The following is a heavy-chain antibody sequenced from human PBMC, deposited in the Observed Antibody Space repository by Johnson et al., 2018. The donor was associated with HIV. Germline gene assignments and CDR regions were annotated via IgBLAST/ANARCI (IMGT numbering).Heavy chain of an antibody. J-gene: IGHJ3*02. CDR2: IWYDGSNK. CDR3: AKSPYIYDAFDI. V-gene: IGHV3-33*06. Sequence: QMLLVESGGGVVQPGRSLRLSCAASGFTFSSYGMHWVRQAPGKGLEWVAVIWYDGSNKYYADSVKGRFTISRDNSKNTLYLQMNSLRAEDTAVYYCAKSPYIYDAFDIWGQGTMVTVSS. D-gene: IGHD2-2*02. CDR1: GFTFSSYG.